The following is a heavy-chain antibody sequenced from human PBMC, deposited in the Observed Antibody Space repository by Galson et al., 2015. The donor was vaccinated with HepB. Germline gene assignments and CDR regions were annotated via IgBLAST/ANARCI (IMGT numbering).Heavy chain of an antibody. CDR3: AVIAAAAIFDY. CDR2: ISYDGSNK. CDR1: GFTFSSYG. J-gene: IGHJ4*02. V-gene: IGHV3-30*03. D-gene: IGHD6-13*01. Sequence: SLRLSCAASGFTFSSYGMHWVRQAPGKGLEWVAVISYDGSNKYYADSVKGRFTISRDNSKNTLYLQMNSLRAEDTAVYYCAVIAAAAIFDYWGQGTLVTVSS.